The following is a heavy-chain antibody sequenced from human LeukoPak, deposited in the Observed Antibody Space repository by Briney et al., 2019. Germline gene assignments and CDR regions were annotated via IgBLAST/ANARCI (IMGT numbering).Heavy chain of an antibody. V-gene: IGHV4-61*02. J-gene: IGHJ4*02. D-gene: IGHD3-3*01. CDR3: ARDFWN. Sequence: SETLSLTCTVSGGPISSGSYYWSWIRQPAGKGLEWIGRIYTSGSTNYNPSLKSRVTISVDTSKNQFSLKLSSVTAADTAVYYCARDFWNWGQGTLVTVSS. CDR2: IYTSGST. CDR1: GGPISSGSYY.